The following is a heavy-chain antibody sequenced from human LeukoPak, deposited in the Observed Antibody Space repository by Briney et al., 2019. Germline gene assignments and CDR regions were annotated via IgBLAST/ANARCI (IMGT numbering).Heavy chain of an antibody. CDR3: ARVGGLWFGEQDAFDI. D-gene: IGHD3-10*01. CDR2: ISSSSSYI. CDR1: GFTFSSYS. Sequence: PGGSLRLSCAASGFTFSSYSMNWVRQAPGKGLEWVSSISSSSSYIYYADPVKGRFTISRDNAKNSLYLQMISLRAEDTAVYYCARVGGLWFGEQDAFDIWGQGTMVTVSS. J-gene: IGHJ3*02. V-gene: IGHV3-21*01.